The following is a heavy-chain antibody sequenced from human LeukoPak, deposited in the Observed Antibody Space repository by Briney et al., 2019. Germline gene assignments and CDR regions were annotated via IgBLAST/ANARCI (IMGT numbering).Heavy chain of an antibody. V-gene: IGHV3-7*01. D-gene: IGHD4-17*01. CDR2: INQDGTEK. Sequence: GGSLRLSCVASEFTFSNFWMSWVRQAPGKGLEWVASINQDGTEKYYVYSVKGRFTVSRDNAKNSLYLQMNSLRAEDTAVYYCARAIDYGYPGGYWGQGTLVTVSS. CDR3: ARAIDYGYPGGY. J-gene: IGHJ4*02. CDR1: EFTFSNFW.